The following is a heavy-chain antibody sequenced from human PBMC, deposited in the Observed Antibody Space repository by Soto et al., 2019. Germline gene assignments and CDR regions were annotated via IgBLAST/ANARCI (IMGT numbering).Heavy chain of an antibody. Sequence: QVQLVQSGAEVKKPGSSVKVSCKASGGTFSSYAISWVRQAPGQGLEWMGGIITIFGTANYAQKFQGRVTITADESTSTAYMELSSLRSEDTAVYYCARERPEEGATPDAFDIWGQGTMVTVSS. CDR2: IITIFGTA. D-gene: IGHD1-26*01. CDR3: ARERPEEGATPDAFDI. CDR1: GGTFSSYA. J-gene: IGHJ3*02. V-gene: IGHV1-69*01.